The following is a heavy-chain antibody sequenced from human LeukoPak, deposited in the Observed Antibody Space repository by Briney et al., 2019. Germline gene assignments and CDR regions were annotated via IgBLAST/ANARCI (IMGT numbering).Heavy chain of an antibody. Sequence: SVKVSCKASGGTFSSYAISWVRQAPGQGLEWMGGIIPIFGTANYAQKFQGRVTITTDESTSTAYMELSSLRSEDTAVYYCARTPGDGGNWFDPWGQGTLVTVSS. D-gene: IGHD3-10*01. CDR2: IIPIFGTA. CDR3: ARTPGDGGNWFDP. V-gene: IGHV1-69*05. J-gene: IGHJ5*02. CDR1: GGTFSSYA.